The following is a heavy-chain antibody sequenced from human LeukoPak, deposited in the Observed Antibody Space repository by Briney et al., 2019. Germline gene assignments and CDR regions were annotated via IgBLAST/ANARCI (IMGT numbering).Heavy chain of an antibody. CDR1: GGPFSGYY. D-gene: IGHD3-3*01. CDR3: ARGGVASYYYYYMDV. V-gene: IGHV4-34*01. J-gene: IGHJ6*03. CDR2: INHSGST. Sequence: PSETLSLTCAVYGGPFSGYYWSWIRQPPGKGLEWIGEINHSGSTNYNPSLKSRVTISVDTSKNQFSLKLSSVTAADTAVYYCARGGVASYYYYYMDVWGKGTTVTVSS.